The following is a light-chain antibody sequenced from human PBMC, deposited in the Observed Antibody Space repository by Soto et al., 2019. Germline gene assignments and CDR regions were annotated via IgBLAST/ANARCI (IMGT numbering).Light chain of an antibody. CDR2: EVT. Sequence: QSVLTQPPSASGSPGQSVTISCTGTSSDVGGYEYVSWYQQHPGKAPKLMIYEVTIRPSGVSDRFSGSKSGNTASLTVSGLQAEDEADYYCSSYTGGNPSYVFGTGTKVTVL. V-gene: IGLV2-8*01. CDR1: SSDVGGYEY. CDR3: SSYTGGNPSYV. J-gene: IGLJ1*01.